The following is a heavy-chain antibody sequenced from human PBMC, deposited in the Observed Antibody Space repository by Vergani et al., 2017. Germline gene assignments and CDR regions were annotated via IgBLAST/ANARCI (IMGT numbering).Heavy chain of an antibody. Sequence: QVQLVQSGAEVKKPGASVKVSCKASGYTFTGYYMHWVRQAPGQGLEWMGIINPSGGSTSYAQKFQGRVTMTRDTSTSTVYMELSSLRSEDTAVYYCARGRWELLRGGNWFDPWGQGTLVTVSS. CDR3: ARGRWELLRGGNWFDP. J-gene: IGHJ5*02. CDR2: INPSGGST. D-gene: IGHD1-26*01. CDR1: GYTFTGYY. V-gene: IGHV1-46*01.